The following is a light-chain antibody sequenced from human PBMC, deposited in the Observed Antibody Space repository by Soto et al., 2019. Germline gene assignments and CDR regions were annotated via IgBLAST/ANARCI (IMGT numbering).Light chain of an antibody. V-gene: IGKV3-11*01. Sequence: IVLTQSPGTLSLSPGERATLSCRASQSVYINSLAWYQQKPGQPPRLLIYDAFNRATGIPARFSGSGSGTDFTLTISSLEPEDFAVYYCQQRGNWPQTFGPGTKVDI. CDR3: QQRGNWPQT. CDR2: DAF. CDR1: QSVYIN. J-gene: IGKJ3*01.